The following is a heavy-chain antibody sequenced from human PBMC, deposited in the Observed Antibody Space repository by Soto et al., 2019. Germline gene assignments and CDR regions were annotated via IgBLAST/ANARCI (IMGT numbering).Heavy chain of an antibody. D-gene: IGHD6-19*01. CDR2: VYYTGST. CDR1: GGSISGSY. V-gene: IGHV4-59*01. J-gene: IGHJ4*02. CDR3: ARSVAVPGAHIDY. Sequence: SETLSLTCSVSGGSISGSYWSWIRQSPGKGLEWLGYVYYTGSTNYSPSLRSRVSISGDTSKNEFPLRLSSVTAADTAVYFCARSVAVPGAHIDYWGQGTQVTVSS.